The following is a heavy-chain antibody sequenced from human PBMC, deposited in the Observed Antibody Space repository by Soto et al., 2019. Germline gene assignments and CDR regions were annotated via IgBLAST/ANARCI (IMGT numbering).Heavy chain of an antibody. V-gene: IGHV4-39*02. Sequence: QLQLQESGPGLVKPSETLSLTCTVSGVSITNTSYYWGWIRQPPGKGLEWIGTIYFSGSTFHNPSLQSRPTIAVDTCKNHFSLRPASGTAAEPAVYYCARDVAYWGQGILIAVSS. J-gene: IGHJ4*02. D-gene: IGHD5-12*01. CDR1: GVSITNTSYY. CDR3: ARDVAY. CDR2: IYFSGST.